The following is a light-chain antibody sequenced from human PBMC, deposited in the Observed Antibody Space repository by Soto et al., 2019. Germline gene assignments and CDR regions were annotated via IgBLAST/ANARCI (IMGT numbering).Light chain of an antibody. CDR3: HQRSDWPPIT. J-gene: IGKJ5*01. CDR1: QSVSNNY. Sequence: DTALTQSPATLASSCGSRWTPSCGPSQSVSNNYLAWYQQKPGQAPRLLIYDASIRATGIPARFSGSGSGTDFTLTISSLEPEDFAVYYCHQRSDWPPITFGQGTRLEIK. CDR2: DAS. V-gene: IGKV3-11*01.